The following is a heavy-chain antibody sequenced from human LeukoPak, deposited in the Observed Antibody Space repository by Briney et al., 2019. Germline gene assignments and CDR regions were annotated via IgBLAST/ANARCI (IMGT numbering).Heavy chain of an antibody. V-gene: IGHV4-30-4*08. J-gene: IGHJ6*03. CDR3: ARGVPPTGHDFWSGYPYYMDV. D-gene: IGHD3-3*01. CDR1: GGSISSGDYY. CDR2: IYYSGST. Sequence: PSETLSLTCTVSGGSISSGDYYWSWIRQPPGKGLEWIGYIYYSGSTYYNPSLKSRVTISVDTSKNQFSLKLSSVTAADTAVCYCARGVPPTGHDFWSGYPYYMDVWGKGTTVTVSS.